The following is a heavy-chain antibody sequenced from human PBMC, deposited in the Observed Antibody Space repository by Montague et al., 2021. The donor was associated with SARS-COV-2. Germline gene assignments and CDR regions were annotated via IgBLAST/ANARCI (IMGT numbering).Heavy chain of an antibody. D-gene: IGHD2-21*01. Sequence: SLRLSCAASGFTFSSYAMHWVRQAPGKGLEWVAVISYDGSNKYYADSVKGRFTISRDNSKNTLYLQMNSLRAEDTAVYCCANQLVGLYGMDVWGQGTTVTVSS. V-gene: IGHV3-30*04. CDR3: ANQLVGLYGMDV. CDR1: GFTFSSYA. CDR2: ISYDGSNK. J-gene: IGHJ6*02.